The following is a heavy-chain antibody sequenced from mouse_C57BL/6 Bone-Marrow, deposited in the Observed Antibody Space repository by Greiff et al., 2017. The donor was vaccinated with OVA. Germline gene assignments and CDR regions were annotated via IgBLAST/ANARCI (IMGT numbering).Heavy chain of an antibody. J-gene: IGHJ2*01. CDR3: TAYYYGSFFDY. V-gene: IGHV6-3*01. D-gene: IGHD1-1*01. Sequence: EVQLVESGGGLVQPGGSMKLSCVASGFTFSNYWMNWVRQSPEKGLEWVAQIRLKSDNYATHYAESVKGRFTISRDASKSSVYLQMNNLRAEDTGIYYCTAYYYGSFFDYWGQGTTLTVSS. CDR2: IRLKSDNYAT. CDR1: GFTFSNYW.